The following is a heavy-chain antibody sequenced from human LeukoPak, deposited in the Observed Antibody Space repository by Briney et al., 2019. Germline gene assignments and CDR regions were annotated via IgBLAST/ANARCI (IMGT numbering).Heavy chain of an antibody. CDR2: ISYDGSNK. CDR1: GFTFSSYG. D-gene: IGHD5-24*01. V-gene: IGHV3-30*03. CDR3: AREEMATVTIDY. J-gene: IGHJ4*02. Sequence: PGGSLRLSCAAFGFTFSSYGMHWVRQAPGKGLEWVAVISYDGSNKYYADSVKGRFTISRDNSKNTLYLQMNSLRAEDTAVYYCAREEMATVTIDYWGQGTLVTVSS.